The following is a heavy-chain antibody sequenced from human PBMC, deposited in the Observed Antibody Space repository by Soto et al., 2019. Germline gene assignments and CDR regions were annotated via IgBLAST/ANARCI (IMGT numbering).Heavy chain of an antibody. CDR1: GGSISSGGYS. CDR3: ATQSYSNSGAYYYYAMDV. Sequence: PSETLSLTCAVSGGSISSGGYSWSWIRQPPGKGLEWIGYIYQSGSTYYNPSLKSRVTISVDRSGNQFSLKLSSVTAADTAVYFCATQSYSNSGAYYYYAMDVWGQGTTVTVSS. D-gene: IGHD4-4*01. J-gene: IGHJ6*02. CDR2: IYQSGST. V-gene: IGHV4-30-2*01.